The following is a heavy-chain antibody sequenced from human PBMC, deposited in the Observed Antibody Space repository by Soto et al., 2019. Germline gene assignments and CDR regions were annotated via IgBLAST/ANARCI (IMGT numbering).Heavy chain of an antibody. V-gene: IGHV1-3*01. D-gene: IGHD3-10*01. Sequence: ASVKVSCKASGYTFTTYAIHWVRQAPGQRLEWMGWINAGNGNRRYSQKFQGRVTFTRDASATTAYMELSSLRSEDTAVYYCARDLGLDRCGASRGRWFDPRGQGTLVTVSS. CDR1: GYTFTTYA. CDR3: ARDLGLDRCGASRGRWFDP. CDR2: INAGNGNR. J-gene: IGHJ5*02.